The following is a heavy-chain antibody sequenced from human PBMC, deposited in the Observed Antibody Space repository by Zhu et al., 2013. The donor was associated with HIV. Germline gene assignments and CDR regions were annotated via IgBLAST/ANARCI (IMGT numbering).Heavy chain of an antibody. D-gene: IGHD1-1*01. CDR3: GRDARMTAGGTVSYYGMDV. V-gene: IGHV1-46*01. J-gene: IGHJ6*02. Sequence: QVQLVQSGAEVKKPGASVKVSCKASGYTFTSYYMHWVRQAPGQGLEWMGIINPSGGSTSYAQKFQGRVTMTRDTSTSTVYMELSSLRSEDTAVYYCGRDARMTAGGTVSYYGMDVWGQGTTVTVSS. CDR1: GYTFTSYY. CDR2: INPSGGST.